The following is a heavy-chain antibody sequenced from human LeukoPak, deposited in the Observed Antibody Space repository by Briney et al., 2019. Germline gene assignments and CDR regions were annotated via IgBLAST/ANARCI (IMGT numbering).Heavy chain of an antibody. CDR2: ISVYTGET. Sequence: ASGKVSCKASGYRFINYGIRWVGQARGQGREWMGWISVYTGETKYEKKFQGRITITTDTSTRKDYMELRSLRPDDTAAGFCERDDDFKCFAPWGQGPRVPAPS. D-gene: IGHD3-3*01. J-gene: IGHJ5*02. V-gene: IGHV1-18*01. CDR3: ERDDDFKCFAP. CDR1: GYRFINYG.